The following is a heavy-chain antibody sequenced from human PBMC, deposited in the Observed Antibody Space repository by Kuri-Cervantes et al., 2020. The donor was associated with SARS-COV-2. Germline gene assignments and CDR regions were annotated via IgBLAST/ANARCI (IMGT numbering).Heavy chain of an antibody. CDR1: GFTFSSYD. Sequence: GGSLRLSCAASGFTFSSYDMHWVRQATGKGLEWVSAIGTAGDTYYPGSVKGRFTISRDNSKNTLYLQMNSLRAEDTAVYYCASIVTGDSSGYYWGQGTLVTVSS. CDR3: ASIVTGDSSGYY. J-gene: IGHJ4*02. CDR2: IGTAGDT. V-gene: IGHV3-13*04. D-gene: IGHD3-22*01.